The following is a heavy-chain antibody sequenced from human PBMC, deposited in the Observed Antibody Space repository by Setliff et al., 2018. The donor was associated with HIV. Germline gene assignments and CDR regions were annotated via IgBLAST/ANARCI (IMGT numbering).Heavy chain of an antibody. CDR1: GVSLDKNY. V-gene: IGHV4-4*07. CDR2: VYMSGKT. D-gene: IGHD2-8*01. CDR3: AKDAGVTGGLYRYYIDA. Sequence: SETLSLTCTVSGVSLDKNYWSWVRRPPGKGLEWIGRVYMSGKTNYSPSLKSRVTMSADTSKNQVSLKLTSVTAADTAVYYCAKDAGVTGGLYRYYIDAWGNGTKVTVSS. J-gene: IGHJ6*03.